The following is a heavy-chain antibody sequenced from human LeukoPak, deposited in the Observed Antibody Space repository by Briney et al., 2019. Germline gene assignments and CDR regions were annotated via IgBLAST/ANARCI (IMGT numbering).Heavy chain of an antibody. CDR1: GGTFSSYA. CDR3: ARGVRFLEWLSTPLY. Sequence: GASVKVSCKASGGTFSSYAISWVRQAPGQGLEWMGGIIPIFGTANYAQKFQGRVTITADESTSTAYMELSSLRSEDTAVYYCARGVRFLEWLSTPLYWGQGTLVTVSS. V-gene: IGHV1-69*13. J-gene: IGHJ4*02. CDR2: IIPIFGTA. D-gene: IGHD3-3*01.